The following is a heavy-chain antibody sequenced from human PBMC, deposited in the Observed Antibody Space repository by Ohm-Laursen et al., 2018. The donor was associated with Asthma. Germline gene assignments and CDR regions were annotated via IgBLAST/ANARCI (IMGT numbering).Heavy chain of an antibody. CDR1: GGSISSYY. CDR3: ARDRYSNPNWFDP. V-gene: IGHV4-59*01. D-gene: IGHD4-11*01. J-gene: IGHJ5*02. CDR2: IYYSGST. Sequence: SDTLSLTCTVSGGSISSYYWSWIRQPPGKGLEWIGYIYYSGSTNYNPSLKSRVTISVDTSKNQFSLKLSSVTAADTAVYYCARDRYSNPNWFDPWGQGTLVTVSS.